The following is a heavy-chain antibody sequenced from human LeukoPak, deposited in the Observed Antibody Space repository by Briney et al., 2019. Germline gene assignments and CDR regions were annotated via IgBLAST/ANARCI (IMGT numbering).Heavy chain of an antibody. Sequence: PGGSLRLSCAASGFTFSSYAMPWVRQAPGKGLEWVAVISYDGSNKYYADSVKGRFTISRDNSKNTLYLQMNSLRAEDTAVYYCARDGEVGATVFWFDPWGQGTLVTVSS. V-gene: IGHV3-30-3*01. CDR1: GFTFSSYA. CDR3: ARDGEVGATVFWFDP. CDR2: ISYDGSNK. D-gene: IGHD1-26*01. J-gene: IGHJ5*02.